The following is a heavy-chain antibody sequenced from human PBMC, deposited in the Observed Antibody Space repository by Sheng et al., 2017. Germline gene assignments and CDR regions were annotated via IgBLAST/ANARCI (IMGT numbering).Heavy chain of an antibody. J-gene: IGHJ5*02. CDR2: IIPIFGTA. CDR1: GGTFSSYA. V-gene: IGHV1-69*01. Sequence: QVQLVQSGAEVKKPGSSVKVSCKASGGTFSSYAISWVRQAPGQGLEWMGGIIPIFGTANYAQKFQGRVTITADESTSTAYMELSSLRSEDTAVYYCARDLFSLHYGDYFWFDPLGPGNPWSPSPQ. CDR3: ARDLFSLHYGDYFWFDP. D-gene: IGHD4-17*01.